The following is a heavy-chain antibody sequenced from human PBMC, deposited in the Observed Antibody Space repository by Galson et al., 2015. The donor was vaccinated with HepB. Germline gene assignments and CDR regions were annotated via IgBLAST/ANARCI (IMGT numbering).Heavy chain of an antibody. J-gene: IGHJ4*02. Sequence: SVKVSCKASGYGFTSHYIHWVRQAPGQGLEWMGVINPNDGSTTYAQNLQGRLSMTRDTSTSTLYMELRSLRSEDRALYYCARRSQLAAGAFDFWGQGTLVTVSS. D-gene: IGHD3-3*02. CDR3: ARRSQLAAGAFDF. CDR2: INPNDGST. CDR1: GYGFTSHY. V-gene: IGHV1-46*04.